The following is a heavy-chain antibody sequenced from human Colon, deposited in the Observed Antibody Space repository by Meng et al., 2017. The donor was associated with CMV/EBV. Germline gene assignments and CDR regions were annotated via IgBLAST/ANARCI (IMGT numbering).Heavy chain of an antibody. J-gene: IGHJ4*02. CDR2: ISIRGTTI. CDR3: ARGAYYYDSSGIDYFDY. D-gene: IGHD3-22*01. V-gene: IGHV3-48*03. CDR1: GFAFNNFE. Sequence: GGSLRLSCAASGFAFNNFEMNWVRQAPGKGLEWVSYISIRGTTIYYADSVKGRFTISRDNAKNSLYLQMNSLRAEDTAVYYCARGAYYYDSSGIDYFDYWGQGTLVTVSS.